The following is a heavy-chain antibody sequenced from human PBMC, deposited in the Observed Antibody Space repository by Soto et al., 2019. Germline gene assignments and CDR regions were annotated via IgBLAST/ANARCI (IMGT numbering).Heavy chain of an antibody. CDR2: INPNSGGT. J-gene: IGHJ3*02. Sequence: QVQLVQSGAEVKKPGASVKVSCKASGYTFTGYYMHWVRQAPGQGLEWMGWINPNSGGTNYAQKFQGWVTMTRDTSISTAYMELSWLRSDDTAVYYCARDAEAAAGSFDIWGQGTMVTVSS. CDR3: ARDAEAAAGSFDI. D-gene: IGHD6-13*01. V-gene: IGHV1-2*04. CDR1: GYTFTGYY.